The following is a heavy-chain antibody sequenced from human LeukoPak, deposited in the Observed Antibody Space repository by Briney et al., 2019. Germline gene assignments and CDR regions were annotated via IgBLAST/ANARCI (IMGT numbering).Heavy chain of an antibody. CDR1: GFTFSSYW. Sequence: GGSLRLSCAASGFTFSSYWMHWVRQAPGMGLVWVSHINSDGSSTSYADSVKGRFTISRDNAMKTLYLQMNSLRAEDTAVYYCARPDSSGYYYELDYWGQGTLVTVSS. D-gene: IGHD3-22*01. J-gene: IGHJ4*02. V-gene: IGHV3-74*01. CDR3: ARPDSSGYYYELDY. CDR2: INSDGSST.